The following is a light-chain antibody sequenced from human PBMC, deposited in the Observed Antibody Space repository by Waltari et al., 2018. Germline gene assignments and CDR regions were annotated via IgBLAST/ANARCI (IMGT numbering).Light chain of an antibody. CDR1: QSVGTY. J-gene: IGKJ2*01. Sequence: EIVLTQSPATLSLSPGETATLSCRASQSVGTYLAWYQQKPGQAPRLLIYGASNRATGIPARFRGSGSGTDFTLTISSLEAEDFAVYYCQQRSNWTPHTFGQGARLEIK. CDR3: QQRSNWTPHT. CDR2: GAS. V-gene: IGKV3-11*01.